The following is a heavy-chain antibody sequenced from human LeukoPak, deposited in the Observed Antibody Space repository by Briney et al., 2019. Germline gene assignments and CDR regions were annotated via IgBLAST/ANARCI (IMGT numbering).Heavy chain of an antibody. J-gene: IGHJ4*02. CDR3: AVVRGVIIDY. V-gene: IGHV4-59*06. CDR2: IYYSGST. D-gene: IGHD3-10*01. Sequence: PSETLSLTCTVSGGSISSYYWSWIRQPPGEGLEWIGYIYYSGSTYYNPSLKSRVTISVDTSKNQFSLKLSSVTAADTAVYYCAVVRGVIIDYWGQGTLVTVSS. CDR1: GGSISSYY.